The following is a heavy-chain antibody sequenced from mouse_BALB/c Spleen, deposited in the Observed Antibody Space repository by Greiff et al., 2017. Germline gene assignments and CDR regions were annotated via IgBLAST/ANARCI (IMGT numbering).Heavy chain of an antibody. CDR3: ARQRRDYYAMDY. V-gene: IGHV1-67*01. CDR1: GYTFTDYA. J-gene: IGHJ4*01. Sequence: VQLQESGPELVRPGVSVKISCKGSGYTFTDYAMHWVKQSHAKSLEWIGVISTYYGNTNYNQKFKGKATMTVDKSSSTAYMELARLTSEDSAIYYCARQRRDYYAMDYWGQGTSVTVSS. D-gene: IGHD2-12*01. CDR2: ISTYYGNT.